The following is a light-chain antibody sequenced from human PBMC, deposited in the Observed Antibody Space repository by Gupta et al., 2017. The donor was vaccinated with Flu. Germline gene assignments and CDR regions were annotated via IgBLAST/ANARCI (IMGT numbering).Light chain of an antibody. V-gene: IGLV3-21*02. J-gene: IGLJ3*02. CDR1: NIGSKR. CDR3: LVWDSSSDQRV. CDR2: DDS. Sequence: GGNNIGSKRVHWYQQKPGQAPVLVVYDDSGRPSGIPERFSGSNSGNTATLTINRVEAGDEADYYCLVWDSSSDQRVFGGGTKLTVL.